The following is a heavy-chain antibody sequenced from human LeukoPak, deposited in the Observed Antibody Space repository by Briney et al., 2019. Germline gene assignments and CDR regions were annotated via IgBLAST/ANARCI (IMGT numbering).Heavy chain of an antibody. CDR1: EFTFSDYA. V-gene: IGHV3-30*04. Sequence: GGSLRLSCAASEFTFSDYAMHWVRQAPGKGLEWVAVISHDGTNIYYGDSVKGRFTISRDNSKNTLYLQMDSLRPEDTAVYYCARDLIGRYTFDYCGQGTLVTVSS. CDR2: ISHDGTNI. D-gene: IGHD3-10*01. J-gene: IGHJ4*02. CDR3: ARDLIGRYTFDY.